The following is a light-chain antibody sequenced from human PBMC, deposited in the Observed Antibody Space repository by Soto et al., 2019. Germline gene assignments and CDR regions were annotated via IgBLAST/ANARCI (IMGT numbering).Light chain of an antibody. V-gene: IGLV3-21*02. CDR2: DDS. Sequence: SYELTQPPSVSVAPGQTARITCGGTNIGSKSVHWYQQKPGQAPVLVVYDDSDRPSGIPERFSGSNSGNTATLTISRVEAGDEADYYCQVWDSSSDHSLWVFGGGTKLTVL. CDR1: NIGSKS. J-gene: IGLJ3*02. CDR3: QVWDSSSDHSLWV.